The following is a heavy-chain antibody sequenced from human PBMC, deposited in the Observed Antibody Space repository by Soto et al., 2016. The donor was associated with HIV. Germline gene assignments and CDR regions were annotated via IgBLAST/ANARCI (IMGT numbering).Heavy chain of an antibody. CDR2: IIPIFGTA. CDR1: GYTFSSYA. V-gene: IGHV1-69*13. CDR3: ARDRGIAAAAHGAFDI. D-gene: IGHD6-13*01. Sequence: QVQLVQSGVEVKKPGASVKVSCEASGYTFSSYAISWVRQAPGQGLEWMGGIIPIFGTANYAQKFQGRVTITADESTSTAYMELSSLRSEDTAVYYCARDRGIAAAAHGAFDIWGQGTMVTVSS. J-gene: IGHJ3*02.